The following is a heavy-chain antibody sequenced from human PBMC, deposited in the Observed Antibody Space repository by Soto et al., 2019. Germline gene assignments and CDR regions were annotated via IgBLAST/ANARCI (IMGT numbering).Heavy chain of an antibody. D-gene: IGHD3-22*01. CDR3: ATDNYYDNSGYSWFDP. CDR1: GYALTELP. Sequence: ASVKVSCKVSGYALTELPMHWLRQAPGKGLEWMGSFDPEDGETFYAQNFQGRVTMTEDASTDTVYMELSSLRTEDTAVYYCATDNYYDNSGYSWFDPWGQGTQVTVSS. J-gene: IGHJ5*02. V-gene: IGHV1-24*01. CDR2: FDPEDGET.